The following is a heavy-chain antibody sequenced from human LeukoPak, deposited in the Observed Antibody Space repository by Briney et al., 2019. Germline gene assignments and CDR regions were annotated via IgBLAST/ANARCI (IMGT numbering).Heavy chain of an antibody. CDR3: AKDRAGASPPGAFDI. J-gene: IGHJ3*02. CDR1: GGSISSYY. Sequence: ETLSLTCTVSGGSISSYYWSWVRQAPGKGLEWVSAISGSGGSTYYADSVKGRFTISRDNSKNTLYLQTNSLRAEDTAVYYCAKDRAGASPPGAFDIWGQGTMVTVSS. D-gene: IGHD1-26*01. CDR2: ISGSGGST. V-gene: IGHV3-23*01.